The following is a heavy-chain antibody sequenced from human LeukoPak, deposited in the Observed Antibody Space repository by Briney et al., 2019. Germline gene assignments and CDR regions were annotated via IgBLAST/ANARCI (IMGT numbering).Heavy chain of an antibody. CDR2: IYYSVST. CDR3: ARGEWELRWFDP. D-gene: IGHD1-26*01. V-gene: IGHV4-59*01. CDR1: GGSISSYY. J-gene: IGHJ5*02. Sequence: PSETLSRTCTVAGGSISSYYWSWLRQPPGKELEWIGFIYYSVSTNYNPSLKSLVTISVDTSKNQFSLKMSSVDAADTAVYSCARGEWELRWFDPWGPGTLVTVSS.